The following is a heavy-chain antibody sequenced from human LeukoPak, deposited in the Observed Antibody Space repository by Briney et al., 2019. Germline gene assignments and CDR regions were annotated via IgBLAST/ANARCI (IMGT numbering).Heavy chain of an antibody. V-gene: IGHV1-2*02. D-gene: IGHD3-22*01. CDR3: ARVKAPPYYYDSSGYHYFFDY. CDR1: GYTFTGYY. Sequence: ASVKVSCKASGYTFTGYYMHWLRQAPGQGLEWMGWINPNSGGTNYAQKFQGRVTMTRDTSISTAYMELSRLRSDDTAVYYCARVKAPPYYYDSSGYHYFFDYWGQGTLVTVSS. J-gene: IGHJ4*02. CDR2: INPNSGGT.